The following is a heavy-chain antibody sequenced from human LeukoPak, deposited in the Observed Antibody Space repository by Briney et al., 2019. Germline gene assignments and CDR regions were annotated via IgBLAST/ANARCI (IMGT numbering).Heavy chain of an antibody. J-gene: IGHJ4*02. Sequence: PGGSLRLSCAASGFTFDDYPMHWVRQAPGKGLEWVSGISWKSGSIGYADSVKGRFTISRDNAKNSLYLQMNSLRPEDSALYYCAKDILHDGSYYGGGLDYWGQGALVTVSS. V-gene: IGHV3-9*01. CDR3: AKDILHDGSYYGGGLDY. CDR2: ISWKSGSI. CDR1: GFTFDDYP. D-gene: IGHD1-26*01.